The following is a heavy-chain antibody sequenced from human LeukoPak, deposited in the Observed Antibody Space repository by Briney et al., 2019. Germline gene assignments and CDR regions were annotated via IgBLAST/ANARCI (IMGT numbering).Heavy chain of an antibody. V-gene: IGHV1-18*01. D-gene: IGHD3-9*01. Sequence: ASVKVSCKASGYTFTSYGISWVRQAPGQGLEWMGWISAYNGNTNYAQKLQGRVTMTTDTSTSTAYMELRSLRSDDTAVYYCARVCTQLGYYDILTGYYGMDVWGQGTTITVSS. J-gene: IGHJ6*02. CDR2: ISAYNGNT. CDR3: ARVCTQLGYYDILTGYYGMDV. CDR1: GYTFTSYG.